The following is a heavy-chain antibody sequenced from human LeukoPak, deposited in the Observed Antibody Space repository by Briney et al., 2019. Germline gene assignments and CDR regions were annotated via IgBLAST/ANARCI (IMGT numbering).Heavy chain of an antibody. V-gene: IGHV1-69*13. J-gene: IGHJ5*02. D-gene: IGHD2-2*01. CDR2: IIPIFGTA. Sequence: GASVKVSCKASGYTFTSYGISWVRQAPGQGLEWMGGIIPIFGTANYAQKFQGRVTITADESTSTAYMELSSLRSEDTAVYYCARGGAGYCSSTSCYYPNWFDPWGQGTLVTVSS. CDR3: ARGGAGYCSSTSCYYPNWFDP. CDR1: GYTFTSYG.